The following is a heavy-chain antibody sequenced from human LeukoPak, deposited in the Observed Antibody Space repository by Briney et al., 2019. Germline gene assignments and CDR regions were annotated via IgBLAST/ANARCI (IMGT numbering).Heavy chain of an antibody. J-gene: IGHJ3*02. V-gene: IGHV1-46*01. D-gene: IGHD3-22*01. Sequence: GASVKVSCKASGYTFTSYYMHRVRQAPGQGLEWMGIINPSGGCTSYAQKFQGRVTMTRDMSTSTVYMELSSLRSEDTAVYYCARDWWYYDSSGYYGAFDIWGQGTMVTVSS. CDR2: INPSGGCT. CDR3: ARDWWYYDSSGYYGAFDI. CDR1: GYTFTSYY.